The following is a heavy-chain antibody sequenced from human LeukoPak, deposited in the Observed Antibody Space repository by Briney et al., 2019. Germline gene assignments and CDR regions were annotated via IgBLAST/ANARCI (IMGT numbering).Heavy chain of an antibody. CDR3: ARETRCSSTSCYRAEYFQH. D-gene: IGHD2-2*01. Sequence: TSETLSLTCAVYGGSFSGYYWSWIRQPPGKGLEWIGYIYYSGSTYYNPSLKSRVTISVDTSKNQFSLKLSSVTAADTAVYYCARETRCSSTSCYRAEYFQHWGQGTLVTVSS. CDR1: GGSFSGYY. J-gene: IGHJ1*01. CDR2: IYYSGST. V-gene: IGHV4-30-4*08.